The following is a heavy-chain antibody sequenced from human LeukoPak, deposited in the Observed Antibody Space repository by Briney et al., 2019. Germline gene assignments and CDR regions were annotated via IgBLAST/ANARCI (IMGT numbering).Heavy chain of an antibody. CDR2: ISSSSSYI. J-gene: IGHJ3*02. V-gene: IGHV3-21*01. CDR3: ARDDKGIAVALDAFDI. D-gene: IGHD6-19*01. CDR1: GFTVSSNY. Sequence: GGSLRLSCAASGFTVSSNYMSWVRQAPGKGLEWVSSISSSSSYIYYADSVKGRFTISRDNAKNSLYLQMNSLRAEDTAVYYCARDDKGIAVALDAFDIWGQGTMVTVSS.